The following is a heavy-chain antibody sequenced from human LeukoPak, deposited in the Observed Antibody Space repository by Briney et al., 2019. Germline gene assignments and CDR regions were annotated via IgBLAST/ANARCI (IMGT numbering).Heavy chain of an antibody. V-gene: IGHV4-61*02. CDR2: IYTSGST. CDR3: ACELLWFGESLDYYYYMDV. CDR1: GGSISSGSYY. Sequence: SETLSLTCTVSGGSISSGSYYWSWIRQPAGKGLEWIGRIYTSGSTNYNPSLKSRVTILVDTSKNQFSLKLSSVTAADTAVYYCACELLWFGESLDYYYYMDVWGKGTTVTVSS. D-gene: IGHD3-10*01. J-gene: IGHJ6*03.